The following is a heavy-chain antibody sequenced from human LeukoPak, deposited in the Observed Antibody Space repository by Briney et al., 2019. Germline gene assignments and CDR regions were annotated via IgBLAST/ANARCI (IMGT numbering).Heavy chain of an antibody. J-gene: IGHJ5*02. CDR1: GYTFTSYD. V-gene: IGHV1-8*03. CDR2: MNPNSGNT. Sequence: ASVKVSCKASGYTFTSYDINWVRQATGQGLEWMGWMNPNSGNTGYAQKFQGRVTITRNTSISTAYMELSSLRSEDTAMYYCARALAAAGIADWFDPWGQGTLATVSS. CDR3: ARALAAAGIADWFDP. D-gene: IGHD6-13*01.